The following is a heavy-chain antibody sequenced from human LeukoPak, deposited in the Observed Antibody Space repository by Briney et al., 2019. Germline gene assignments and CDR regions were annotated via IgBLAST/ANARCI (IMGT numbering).Heavy chain of an antibody. J-gene: IGHJ5*02. Sequence: SETLSLTCAVSGGSISSYYWSWIRQPPGKGLEWIGYIYYSGSTNYNPSLKSRVTISVDTSKNQFSLKLSSVTAGDTAVYYCARADPIVAAAGRLWFDPWGQGTLVTVSS. CDR1: GGSISSYY. CDR2: IYYSGST. V-gene: IGHV4-59*01. CDR3: ARADPIVAAAGRLWFDP. D-gene: IGHD6-13*01.